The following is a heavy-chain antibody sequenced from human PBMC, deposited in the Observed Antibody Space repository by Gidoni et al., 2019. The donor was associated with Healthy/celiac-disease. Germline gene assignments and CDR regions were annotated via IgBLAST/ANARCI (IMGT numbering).Heavy chain of an antibody. CDR2: IKSKTDGGTT. V-gene: IGHV3-15*01. D-gene: IGHD1-26*01. CDR1: GFTFSNAW. CDR3: TTDRVGELISQEPDAFDI. J-gene: IGHJ3*02. Sequence: EVQLVESGGGLVKPGGSLRLSCAASGFTFSNAWMSWVRQAPGKGLEWFGRIKSKTDGGTTDYAAPVKGRFTISRDDSKNTLYLQMNSLKTEDTAVYYCTTDRVGELISQEPDAFDIWGQGTMVTVSS.